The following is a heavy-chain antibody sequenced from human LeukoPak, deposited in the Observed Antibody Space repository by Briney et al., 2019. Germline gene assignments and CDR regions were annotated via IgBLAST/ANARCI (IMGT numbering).Heavy chain of an antibody. Sequence: GGSLRLSCAASGFTFSNAWMSWVRQAPGKGLEWVGRIKSKTDGGTTDYAAPVKGRFTISRDDSKNTLYLQMNSLKTEGTAVYYCTTGGYGSGSYLAIDYWGQGTLVTVSS. J-gene: IGHJ4*02. CDR2: IKSKTDGGTT. D-gene: IGHD3-10*01. V-gene: IGHV3-15*01. CDR3: TTGGYGSGSYLAIDY. CDR1: GFTFSNAW.